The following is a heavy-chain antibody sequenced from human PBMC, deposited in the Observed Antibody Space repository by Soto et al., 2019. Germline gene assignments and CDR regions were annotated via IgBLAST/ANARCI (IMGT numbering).Heavy chain of an antibody. Sequence: LRLSCVASGFTSDMYWMTWVRQAPGKGPEWVASIKQGGTVINYVESLQDRFTISRDDVKNSLYLQMNRLRAEDTAIYYCARDKGGCSSTSCPSYGLDVWGQPTTVTVSS. CDR2: IKQGGTVI. CDR1: GFTSDMYW. D-gene: IGHD2-2*01. V-gene: IGHV3-7*01. CDR3: ARDKGGCSSTSCPSYGLDV. J-gene: IGHJ6*02.